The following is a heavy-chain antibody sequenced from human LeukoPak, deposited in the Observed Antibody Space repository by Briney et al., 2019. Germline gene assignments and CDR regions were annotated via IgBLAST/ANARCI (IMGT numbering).Heavy chain of an antibody. D-gene: IGHD2-15*01. Sequence: PGGSLRLSCAASGFTFSSYGMSWVRQAPGKGLEWVSAISGSAGSTYYADSVKGRFTISRDNSKNTLFLQMNSLRAEDTAVYYCTKGGGVHSHSDWGQGTLVTVSS. CDR2: ISGSAGST. CDR1: GFTFSSYG. J-gene: IGHJ4*02. CDR3: TKGGGVHSHSD. V-gene: IGHV3-23*01.